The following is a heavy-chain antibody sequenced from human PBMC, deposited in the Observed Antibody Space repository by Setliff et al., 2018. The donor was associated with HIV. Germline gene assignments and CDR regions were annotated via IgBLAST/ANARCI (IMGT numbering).Heavy chain of an antibody. CDR3: ARVISGRGRELPDFDY. D-gene: IGHD3-10*01. V-gene: IGHV1-8*02. J-gene: IGHJ4*02. Sequence: GASVKVSCKASGYTLTNYDINWVRQATGQGLEWMGWMNPSGATGYAKEFQGRVTMTRDTSISTAYMELSSLRSEDTAVYYCARVISGRGRELPDFDYWGQGTQVTVSS. CDR2: MNPSGAT. CDR1: GYTLTNYD.